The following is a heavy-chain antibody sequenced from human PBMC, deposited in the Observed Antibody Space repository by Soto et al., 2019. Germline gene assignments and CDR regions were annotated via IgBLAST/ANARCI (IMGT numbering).Heavy chain of an antibody. CDR2: IWYDGSNK. Sequence: QVQLVESGGGVVQPGRSLRLSCAASGFTFSSYGMHWVRQAPGKGLEWVAVIWYDGSNKYYADSVKGRFTISRDNSKNTLYRQMNSLRAEDTAVYYCAREKWFGELFRHDAFDIWGQGTMVTVSS. CDR1: GFTFSSYG. V-gene: IGHV3-33*01. CDR3: AREKWFGELFRHDAFDI. J-gene: IGHJ3*02. D-gene: IGHD3-10*01.